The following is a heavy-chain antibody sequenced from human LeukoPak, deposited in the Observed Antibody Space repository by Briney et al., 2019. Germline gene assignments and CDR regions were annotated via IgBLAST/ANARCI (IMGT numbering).Heavy chain of an antibody. Sequence: ASVKVSCKASGYTFTGYYMHWVRQAPGQGLEWMGWINPNSGGTNYAQKFQGRVTMTRDTSISTAYMELSRLRSDDTAVYYCAREEVEVASDAFDIWGQGTMVTVSS. CDR2: INPNSGGT. CDR3: AREEVEVASDAFDI. V-gene: IGHV1-2*02. J-gene: IGHJ3*02. D-gene: IGHD5-24*01. CDR1: GYTFTGYY.